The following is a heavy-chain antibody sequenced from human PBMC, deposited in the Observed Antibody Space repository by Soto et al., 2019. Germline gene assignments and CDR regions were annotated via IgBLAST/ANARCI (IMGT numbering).Heavy chain of an antibody. CDR3: AKDGLDSSGYHTPPDAFDI. V-gene: IGHV3-23*01. J-gene: IGHJ3*02. Sequence: SGGSLRLSCAASGFTFSSYAMSWVRQAPGKGLEWVSAISGSGGSTYYADSVKGRFTISRDNSKNTLYLQMNSLRAEDTAVYYCAKDGLDSSGYHTPPDAFDIWGQGTMVTVSS. D-gene: IGHD3-22*01. CDR1: GFTFSSYA. CDR2: ISGSGGST.